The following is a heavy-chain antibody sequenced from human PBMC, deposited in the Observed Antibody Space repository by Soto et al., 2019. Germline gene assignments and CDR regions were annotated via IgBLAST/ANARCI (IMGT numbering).Heavy chain of an antibody. CDR2: IYYSGGT. Sequence: QVQLQESGPGLVRPSGTLSLTCAVSGDSTNSNYCWTWVRQPPGKELEWIAEIYYSGGTSYNPSLKSRVTISMDESKNQFALNLTSVTAADTAMYYCARDTGWGLGYWGQGTLVTVSS. CDR1: GDSTNSNYC. D-gene: IGHD6-19*01. CDR3: ARDTGWGLGY. V-gene: IGHV4-4*02. J-gene: IGHJ4*02.